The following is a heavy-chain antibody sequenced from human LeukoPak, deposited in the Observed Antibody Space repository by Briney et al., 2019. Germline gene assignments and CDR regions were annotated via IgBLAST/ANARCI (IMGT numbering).Heavy chain of an antibody. CDR1: GYTFTSYG. D-gene: IGHD3-22*01. V-gene: IGHV1-18*01. Sequence: ASVKVSCKASGYTFTSYGISWVRQAPGQGLERMGWISAYNGNTNYAQKLQGRVTMTTDTSTSTAYMELRSLRSDDTAVYYCARVRETMIVVAELDYWGQGTLVTVSS. CDR2: ISAYNGNT. CDR3: ARVRETMIVVAELDY. J-gene: IGHJ4*02.